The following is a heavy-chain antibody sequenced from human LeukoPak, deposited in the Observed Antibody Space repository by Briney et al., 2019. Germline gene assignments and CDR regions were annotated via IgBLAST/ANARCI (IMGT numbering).Heavy chain of an antibody. CDR1: GFTFVNFW. J-gene: IGHJ4*02. CDR2: IKQDGSET. Sequence: GGSLRLSCAASGFTFVNFWMSWVRQAPGKGPEWVANIKQDGSETYYLDSVKGRFAVSRDNAKNSLYLQMNTLRPEDTAVYYCARDPQYSYDDTGTFDSWGQGTLVTVSS. CDR3: ARDPQYSYDDTGTFDS. D-gene: IGHD3-22*01. V-gene: IGHV3-7*01.